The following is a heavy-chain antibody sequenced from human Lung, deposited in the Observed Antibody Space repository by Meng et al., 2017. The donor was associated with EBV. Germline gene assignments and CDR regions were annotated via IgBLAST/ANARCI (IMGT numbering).Heavy chain of an antibody. CDR1: VGSISRGDC. V-gene: IGHV4-4*02. J-gene: IGHJ4*02. D-gene: IGHD3-22*01. Sequence: LEGAGPCLGKPLRPLSLTRAVSVGSISRGDCGRWVRQPPGKGLEWIGETSHSGSTNSSPSLKSRVTISLDKSKNQLSLKLNSVTAADTAVYYCASSDYYRSDYWGQGTLVTVSS. CDR2: TSHSGST. CDR3: ASSDYYRSDY.